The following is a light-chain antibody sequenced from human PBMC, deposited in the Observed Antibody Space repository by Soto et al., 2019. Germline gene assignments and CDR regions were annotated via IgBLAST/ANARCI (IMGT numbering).Light chain of an antibody. CDR2: GAS. Sequence: EVVMTQSPATLSASPGERATLSCWASETVATNLAWYQQKPGQAPRLLISGASTRAAGISDRFRGSGSGTEFTLTISSLRSEDSGIYYYQHYFEWPPMTFGRGTKVEI. V-gene: IGKV3-15*01. CDR1: ETVATN. J-gene: IGKJ4*02. CDR3: QHYFEWPPMT.